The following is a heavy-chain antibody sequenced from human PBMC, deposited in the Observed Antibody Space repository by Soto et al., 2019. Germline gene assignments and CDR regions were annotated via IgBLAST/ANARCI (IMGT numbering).Heavy chain of an antibody. CDR3: AKDRAGSDYYDSRVSVVEGYFDL. CDR2: INPSGGRT. D-gene: IGHD3-22*01. CDR1: GYTFTRYY. V-gene: IGHV1-46*01. Sequence: GASVKVSCKASGYTFTRYYVHWVRQAPGQGLEWMGMINPSGGRTSNAQKFQGRVTMTRDTSTSTVYMELSSLRSEETAVYYCAKDRAGSDYYDSRVSVVEGYFDLWGEGTLVTDCS. J-gene: IGHJ4*02.